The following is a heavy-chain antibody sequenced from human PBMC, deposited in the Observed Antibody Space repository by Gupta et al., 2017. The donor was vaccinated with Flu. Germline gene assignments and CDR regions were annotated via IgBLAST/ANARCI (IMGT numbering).Heavy chain of an antibody. Sequence: EVQLLESGGALVQPGGSLRLSFAAAGLTFSHYAMNWVRQAPGKGLEWVSTVGAGGDRTYYADSVMGRFTISRDNSKNTVYLQMNSRRGDDTAVYYCAKDRSGNPAIDYWGQGTLVTVSA. J-gene: IGHJ4*02. CDR3: AKDRSGNPAIDY. D-gene: IGHD6-13*01. V-gene: IGHV3-23*01. CDR1: GLTFSHYA. CDR2: VGAGGDRT.